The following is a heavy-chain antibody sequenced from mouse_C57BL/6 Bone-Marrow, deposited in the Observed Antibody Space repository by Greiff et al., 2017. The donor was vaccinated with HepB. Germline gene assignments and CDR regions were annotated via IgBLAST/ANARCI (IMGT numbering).Heavy chain of an antibody. Sequence: EVKLVESGGGLVQPGGSMKLSCVASGFTFSNYWMNWVRQSPEKGLEWVAQIRLKSDNYATHYAESVKGRFTISRDDSKSSVYLQMNNVRAEDTGIYYCTLGSSWYFDVWGTGTTVTVSS. CDR2: IRLKSDNYAT. J-gene: IGHJ1*03. CDR3: TLGSSWYFDV. D-gene: IGHD1-1*01. V-gene: IGHV6-3*01. CDR1: GFTFSNYW.